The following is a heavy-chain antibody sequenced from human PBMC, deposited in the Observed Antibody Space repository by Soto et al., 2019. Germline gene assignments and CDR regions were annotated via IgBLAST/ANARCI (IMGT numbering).Heavy chain of an antibody. D-gene: IGHD2-2*02. V-gene: IGHV1-2*02. CDR3: ARDPPGYCSSTSCYTEEDY. J-gene: IGHJ4*02. Sequence: QVQLVQSGAEVKKPGASVKVSCKASGYTFTGYYMHWVRQAPGQGLEWMGWINPNSGGTNYAQKFQGRVTMTRGTSISTAYMELSRLRSDDTAVYYCARDPPGYCSSTSCYTEEDYWGQGTLVTVSS. CDR2: INPNSGGT. CDR1: GYTFTGYY.